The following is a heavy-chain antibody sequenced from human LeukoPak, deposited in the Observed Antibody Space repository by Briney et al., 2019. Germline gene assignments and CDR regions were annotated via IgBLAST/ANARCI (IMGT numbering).Heavy chain of an antibody. V-gene: IGHV3-23*01. J-gene: IGHJ4*02. CDR3: AKEGSDSSGYYDY. CDR1: GFTFSSYP. CDR2: ISGSGGST. D-gene: IGHD3-22*01. Sequence: PGGSLRLSCAASGFTFSSYPVTWVRQAPGKGLEWVSAISGSGGSTYYADSVKGRFTISRDNSKNTLYLQMNSLRAEDTAVYYCAKEGSDSSGYYDYWGQGTLVTVSS.